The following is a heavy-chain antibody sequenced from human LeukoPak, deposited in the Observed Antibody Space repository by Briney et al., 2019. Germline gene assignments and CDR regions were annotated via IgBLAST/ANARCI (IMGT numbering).Heavy chain of an antibody. CDR3: ARGERITIFSGTWGSKQYYYYGMDV. CDR1: GYTFTSYD. Sequence: RASVKVSCKASGYTFTSYDINWVRQATGQGLEWMGWMNPNSGNTGYAQKFQGRVTMTRNTSISTAYMELSSLRSEDTAVYYCARGERITIFSGTWGSKQYYYYGMDVWGQGTTVTVSS. D-gene: IGHD3-9*01. J-gene: IGHJ6*02. CDR2: MNPNSGNT. V-gene: IGHV1-8*01.